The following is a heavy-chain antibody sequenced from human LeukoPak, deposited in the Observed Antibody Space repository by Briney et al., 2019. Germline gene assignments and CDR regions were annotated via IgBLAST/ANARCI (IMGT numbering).Heavy chain of an antibody. J-gene: IGHJ4*02. Sequence: GGSLRLSCAASGFTFSSYSMNWVRQAPGKGLEWVSSITSSSSYIYYADSVKGRFTISRDNAKNSLYLQMNSLRAEDTAVYYCARILYQFGELLFDYWGQGTLVTVSS. CDR2: ITSSSSYI. CDR1: GFTFSSYS. D-gene: IGHD3-10*01. V-gene: IGHV3-21*01. CDR3: ARILYQFGELLFDY.